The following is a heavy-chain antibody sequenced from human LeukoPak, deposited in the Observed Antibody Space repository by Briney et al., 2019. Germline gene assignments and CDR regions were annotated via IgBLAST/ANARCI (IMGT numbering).Heavy chain of an antibody. CDR1: GYTFTSYY. V-gene: IGHV1-69*13. Sequence: SVKVSCKASGYTFTSYYMHWVRQAPGQGLEWMGGIIPIFGTANYAQKFQGRVTITADESTSTAYMELSSLRSEDTAVYYCASIAVAGLTPYDYYYYMDVWGKGTTVTISS. CDR3: ASIAVAGLTPYDYYYYMDV. J-gene: IGHJ6*03. D-gene: IGHD6-19*01. CDR2: IIPIFGTA.